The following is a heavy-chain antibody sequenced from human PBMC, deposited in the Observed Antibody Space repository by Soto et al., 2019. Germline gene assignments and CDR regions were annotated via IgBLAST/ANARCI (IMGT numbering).Heavy chain of an antibody. V-gene: IGHV3-30*18. Sequence: HPVGSLRLSSAASGFTFSSYGMHWVRRAPGKGLEWVAVISYDGSNKYYADSVKGRFTISRDNSKNTLYLQVNSLRAEDTAVYYCAKIMASGQLVQVLDYWGQGTLVTVSS. D-gene: IGHD6-13*01. CDR3: AKIMASGQLVQVLDY. CDR1: GFTFSSYG. J-gene: IGHJ4*02. CDR2: ISYDGSNK.